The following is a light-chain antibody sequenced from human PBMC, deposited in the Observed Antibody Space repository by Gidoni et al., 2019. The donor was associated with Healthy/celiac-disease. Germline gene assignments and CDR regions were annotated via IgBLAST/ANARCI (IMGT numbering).Light chain of an antibody. Sequence: DIQMTQSPSSLSASVGDRVTVTCRASQSISRELNWYQQKPGKAPKLLIYAASSLQSGVPSMFSVSGSRTYFTLTINSLQPEDSAIYYCQQSYSTPLTFGGGTKVEIK. V-gene: IGKV1-39*01. CDR2: AAS. CDR3: QQSYSTPLT. J-gene: IGKJ4*01. CDR1: QSISRE.